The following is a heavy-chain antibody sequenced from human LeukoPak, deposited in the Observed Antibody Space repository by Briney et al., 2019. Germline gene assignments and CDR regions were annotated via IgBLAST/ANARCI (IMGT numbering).Heavy chain of an antibody. CDR1: GGCFSGYF. V-gene: IGHV4-34*01. CDR2: ITDTGIP. CDR3: ASERRSGGYYSGTNNAFDV. Sequence: PSETLSLTCALSGGCFSGYFCSWIRQPPAKGLDWIGEITDTGIPNYNPSLKSRVTISVDTSKNQFSLKLTSVTAADAAVYYCASERRSGGYYSGTNNAFDVWGQGTVVTVSS. J-gene: IGHJ3*01. D-gene: IGHD3-22*01.